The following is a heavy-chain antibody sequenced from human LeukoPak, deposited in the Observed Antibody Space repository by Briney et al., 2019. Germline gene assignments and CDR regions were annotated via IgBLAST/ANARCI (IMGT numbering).Heavy chain of an antibody. Sequence: ASVTVSCKASGYTFTSYAMNWVRQAPGQGLEWMGWINTNTGNPTYAQGLTGRFVFSLGTSVSTAYLQISSLKAEDTAVYYCAGRSIGSGSLYWGQGTLVTVSS. CDR2: INTNTGNP. CDR1: GYTFTSYA. J-gene: IGHJ4*02. CDR3: AGRSIGSGSLY. D-gene: IGHD3-10*01. V-gene: IGHV7-4-1*02.